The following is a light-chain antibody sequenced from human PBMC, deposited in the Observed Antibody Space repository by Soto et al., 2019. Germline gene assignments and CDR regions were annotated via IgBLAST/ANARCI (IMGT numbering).Light chain of an antibody. Sequence: LTQPASVSGSPGQSITISCTGTSSDVGNYKYVSWYQQHPGKAPKLMVYEVSNRPSGVSNRFSGSKSGNTASLTISGLQAEDETDYYCFSYTSSGTYVFGTGTKVTV. V-gene: IGLV2-14*01. J-gene: IGLJ1*01. CDR2: EVS. CDR3: FSYTSSGTYV. CDR1: SSDVGNYKY.